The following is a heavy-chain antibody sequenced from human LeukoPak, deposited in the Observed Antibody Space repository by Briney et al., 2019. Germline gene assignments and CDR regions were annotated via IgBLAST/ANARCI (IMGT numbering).Heavy chain of an antibody. V-gene: IGHV3-23*01. CDR1: GFTFSSYA. D-gene: IGHD3-16*01. J-gene: IGHJ6*03. Sequence: GGSLRLSCAASGFTFSSYAMSWVRQAPGKGLEWVSAISGGGYSTYSADSVKGRFTISRDNSKNTLYLQMNSLRAEDTALYYCAKDGSWGDYQFYFYIDVWGNGTTVTVSS. CDR3: AKDGSWGDYQFYFYIDV. CDR2: ISGGGYST.